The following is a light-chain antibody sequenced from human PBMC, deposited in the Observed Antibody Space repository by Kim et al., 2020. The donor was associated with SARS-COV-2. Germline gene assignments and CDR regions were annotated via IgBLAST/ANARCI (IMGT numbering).Light chain of an antibody. V-gene: IGKV3-20*01. J-gene: IGKJ1*01. Sequence: RNYLAWYQQKGGQAPRLLIHSASSRATGIPDRISGSGSGTDFTLTISRLEPEDFAVYYCQHYGSSSGTFGPGTKV. CDR2: SAS. CDR3: QHYGSSSGT. CDR1: RNY.